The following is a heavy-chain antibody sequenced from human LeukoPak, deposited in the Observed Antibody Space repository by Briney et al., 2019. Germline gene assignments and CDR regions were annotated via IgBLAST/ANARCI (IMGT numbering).Heavy chain of an antibody. CDR3: ARGGIVGATRGDAFDI. CDR1: GGSFSSYY. J-gene: IGHJ3*02. CDR2: IYASGST. Sequence: SETLSLTCTVSGGSFSSYYWSWIRQPPGKGLEWIGYIYASGSTNYNPSLKSRITISVDTSKNQFSLKVNSVTAADTAVYYCARGGIVGATRGDAFDIWGQGTMVTVSS. V-gene: IGHV4-59*01. D-gene: IGHD1-26*01.